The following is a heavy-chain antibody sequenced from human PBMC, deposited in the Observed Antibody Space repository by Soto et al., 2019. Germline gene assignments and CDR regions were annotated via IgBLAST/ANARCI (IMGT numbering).Heavy chain of an antibody. D-gene: IGHD3-22*01. CDR2: INPNSGGT. J-gene: IGHJ5*02. CDR1: GYTFTGYY. CDR3: ARGEQYYYDSSGQGFDP. V-gene: IGHV1-2*04. Sequence: ASVKVSCKASGYTFTGYYMHWVRQAPGQGLEWMGWINPNSGGTNYAQKFQGWVTMTRDTSISTAYMELSRLRSDDTAVYYCARGEQYYYDSSGQGFDPWGQGTLVTVSS.